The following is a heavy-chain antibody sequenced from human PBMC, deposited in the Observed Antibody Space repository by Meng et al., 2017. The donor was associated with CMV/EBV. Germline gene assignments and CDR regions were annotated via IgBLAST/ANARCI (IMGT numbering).Heavy chain of an antibody. D-gene: IGHD1-20*01. Sequence: GESLKISCAASGFTFSSYGMHWVRQAPGKGLEWVAFIRYDGSNKYYADSVKSRFTISRDNSKNTLYLQMNSLRAEDTAVYYCAKDFISVGNWNDGWFDPWGQGTLVTVSS. J-gene: IGHJ5*02. CDR3: AKDFISVGNWNDGWFDP. CDR2: IRYDGSNK. V-gene: IGHV3-30*02. CDR1: GFTFSSYG.